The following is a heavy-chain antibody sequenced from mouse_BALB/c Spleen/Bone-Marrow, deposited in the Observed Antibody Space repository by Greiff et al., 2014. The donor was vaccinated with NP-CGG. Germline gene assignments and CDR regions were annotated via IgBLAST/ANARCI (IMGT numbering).Heavy chain of an antibody. CDR1: GFTFSGYA. CDR2: ISSGGST. J-gene: IGHJ1*01. CDR3: ARRKTTILTTFYWYFDA. Sequence: EVKLVESGGGLVKPGGSLKLSCAASGFTFSGYAMSWVRQTPEKRLEWVASISSGGSTFYPESVKGRFTISRDNARNILYLQMSSLRSEDTAMYYCARRKTTILTTFYWYFDAWGAGTTVTVSS. D-gene: IGHD2-5*01. V-gene: IGHV5-6-5*01.